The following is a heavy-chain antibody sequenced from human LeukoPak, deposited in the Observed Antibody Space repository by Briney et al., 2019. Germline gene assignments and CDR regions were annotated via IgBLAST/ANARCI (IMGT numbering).Heavy chain of an antibody. Sequence: GSLRLSCAASGFTVSSNYMSWVRQAPGKGLEWVSVIYSGGSTYYADSVKGRFTISRDNSKNTLYLQMNSLRAEDTAVYYCARDSGGVSTSFDYWGQGTLVTVSS. V-gene: IGHV3-66*01. D-gene: IGHD3-16*01. CDR2: IYSGGST. CDR3: ARDSGGVSTSFDY. J-gene: IGHJ4*02. CDR1: GFTVSSNY.